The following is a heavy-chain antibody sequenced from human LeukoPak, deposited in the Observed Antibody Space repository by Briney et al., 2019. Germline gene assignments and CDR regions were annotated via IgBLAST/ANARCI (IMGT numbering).Heavy chain of an antibody. CDR3: VRGIIGTSYDYIWGRYRPYYFDY. V-gene: IGHV3-13*01. CDR2: IGASGNT. D-gene: IGHD3-16*02. Sequence: GGSLRLSCEASGFTFSSYDMYWVRQPSGKGLEWVSSIGASGNTYYPDSVKGRFTISRENGRNSLYLQKNSLRVGDTAVYFCVRGIIGTSYDYIWGRYRPYYFDYWGQGIQVTVSS. CDR1: GFTFSSYD. J-gene: IGHJ4*02.